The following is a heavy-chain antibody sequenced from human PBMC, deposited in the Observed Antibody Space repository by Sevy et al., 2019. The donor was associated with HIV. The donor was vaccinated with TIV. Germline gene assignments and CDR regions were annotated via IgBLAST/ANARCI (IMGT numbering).Heavy chain of an antibody. D-gene: IGHD5-12*01. CDR1: GFTFSSYT. Sequence: GGSLRLSCAASGFTFSSYTMNWVRQAPGKGLEWVSSISSASTYIYYADSVKGRFTMSRDDAKNSLYLQMSSLRAEDTAVYYCATHFYGCYDRDYWGQGTLVTVSS. V-gene: IGHV3-21*01. CDR2: ISSASTYI. J-gene: IGHJ4*02. CDR3: ATHFYGCYDRDY.